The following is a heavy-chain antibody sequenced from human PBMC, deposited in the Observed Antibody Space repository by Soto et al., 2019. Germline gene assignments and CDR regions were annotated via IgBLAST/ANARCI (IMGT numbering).Heavy chain of an antibody. V-gene: IGHV3-30-3*01. CDR1: GFTFSNYA. CDR3: ARGYRIIDY. Sequence: QVQLVESGGGVVPPGRSLRLSCAASGFTFSNYALHWVRQAPGKGLEWVALISSDGSNKYYTDSVKGRFTISRDNSKNTLYLQMSSLRDEDTAVYHCARGYRIIDYWGQGTLGTVSS. D-gene: IGHD3-16*02. J-gene: IGHJ4*02. CDR2: ISSDGSNK.